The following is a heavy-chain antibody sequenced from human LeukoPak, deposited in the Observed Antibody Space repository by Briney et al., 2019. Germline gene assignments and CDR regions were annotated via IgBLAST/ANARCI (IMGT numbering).Heavy chain of an antibody. Sequence: GGSLRLSCAASGFTFSSCWMQWVRQAPGKGLEWVANIKHDGSANYYVDSVKGRFSISRDNVGNSLYLQMNSLRAEDTAVYYCARGDPDNWGQGTLVTVSS. D-gene: IGHD2-21*02. CDR1: GFTFSSCW. CDR2: IKHDGSAN. V-gene: IGHV3-7*03. CDR3: ARGDPDN. J-gene: IGHJ4*02.